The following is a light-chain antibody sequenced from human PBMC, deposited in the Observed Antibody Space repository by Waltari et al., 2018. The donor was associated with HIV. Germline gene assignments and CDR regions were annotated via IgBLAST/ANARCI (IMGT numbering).Light chain of an antibody. CDR2: VGTGGIVG. CDR1: RASRNSH. J-gene: IGLJ2*01. Sequence: QPVLTHPPSASASLGASVPLACTLSRASRNSHVDWCQLSPGKGPRFVKRVGTGGIVGSKWDGIPDCFSVLGSGLNRYLTIKNIQEDDESDYYCGADNGSGSNFVFGGGTKLTVL. V-gene: IGLV9-49*01. CDR3: GADNGSGSNFV.